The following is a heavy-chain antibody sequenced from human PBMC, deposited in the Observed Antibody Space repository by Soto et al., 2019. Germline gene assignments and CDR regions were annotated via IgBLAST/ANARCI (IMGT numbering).Heavy chain of an antibody. V-gene: IGHV4-59*01. Sequence: SETLSLTCTVSGGSISSYYWSWIRQPPGKGLEWIGNIYYSGSTNYNPSLKSRVTISMDTSKNQFSLKLTSVIAADTAVYYCARELWGWHPYDWGQGTLVTVAS. D-gene: IGHD3-16*01. CDR1: GGSISSYY. CDR3: ARELWGWHPYD. CDR2: IYYSGST. J-gene: IGHJ4*02.